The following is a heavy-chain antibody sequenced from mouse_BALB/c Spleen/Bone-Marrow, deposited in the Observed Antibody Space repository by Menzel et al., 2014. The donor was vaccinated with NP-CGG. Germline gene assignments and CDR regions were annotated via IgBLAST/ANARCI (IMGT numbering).Heavy chain of an antibody. D-gene: IGHD2-1*01. CDR3: TTGGNDWFAY. J-gene: IGHJ3*01. CDR1: GYTFTSYW. Sequence: VQLQQSGPELAKPGASLKMSCRASGYTFTSYWMNWVKQRPVQGLEWIGYINPTSGYTEYNQKFKDKATLTTDKSSSTAYMQLSSLTSEDSAVYYCTTGGNDWFAYWGQGTLVTVSA. CDR2: INPTSGYT. V-gene: IGHV1-7*01.